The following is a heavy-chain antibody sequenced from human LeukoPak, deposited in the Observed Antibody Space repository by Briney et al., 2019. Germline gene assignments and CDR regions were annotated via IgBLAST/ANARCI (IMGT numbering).Heavy chain of an antibody. Sequence: PGGSLRLSCAASGFTFSSFVMHWVRQAPGKGLEWVAVIWYDGSNKYYADSVQGRFTISRDKSNNTLYLQMNSLRVEDMAVYYCARGKSYGNYWGQGTLVTVSS. J-gene: IGHJ4*02. CDR1: GFTFSSFV. D-gene: IGHD3-16*02. CDR3: ARGKSYGNY. V-gene: IGHV3-33*01. CDR2: IWYDGSNK.